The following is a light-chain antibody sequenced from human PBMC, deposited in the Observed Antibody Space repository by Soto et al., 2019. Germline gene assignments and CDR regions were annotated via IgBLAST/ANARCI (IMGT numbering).Light chain of an antibody. Sequence: DIPLTQSPSFLSASVGDRVTITCRASQGISSYLAWYQQKPGKAPKLLIYDASTLQSGVPSRFSGSGSGTEFTLTISSLQPEDFATYYCQQYNNWPTFGGGTKVEIK. J-gene: IGKJ4*01. V-gene: IGKV1-9*01. CDR3: QQYNNWPT. CDR2: DAS. CDR1: QGISSY.